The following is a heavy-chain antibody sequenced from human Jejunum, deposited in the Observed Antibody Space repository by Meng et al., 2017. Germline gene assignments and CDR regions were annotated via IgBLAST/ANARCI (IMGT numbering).Heavy chain of an antibody. Sequence: ASEVSCKTSGYTFNIYGMSWVRQAPGQGLEWMGWISGYNDNANYVQKFQGRVTMTTDTSTTTAYMELRSLRSDDTAVYYCARDLRGGTMGDYWGQGTLVTVSS. CDR1: GYTFNIYG. CDR3: ARDLRGGTMGDY. J-gene: IGHJ4*02. CDR2: ISGYNDNA. D-gene: IGHD1-26*01. V-gene: IGHV1-18*01.